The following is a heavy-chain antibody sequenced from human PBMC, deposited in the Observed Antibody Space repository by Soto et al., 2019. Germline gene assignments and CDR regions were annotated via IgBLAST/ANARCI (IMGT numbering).Heavy chain of an antibody. V-gene: IGHV1-3*01. D-gene: IGHD2-15*01. CDR2: INAGNGNT. Sequence: ASVKVSSKASGYTFTSYGISWVRQAPGQRLEWMGWINAGNGNTKYSQKFQGRVTITRDTSASTAYMELSSLRSEDTAVYYCARGPGGPDGPGDYWGQGTLVTVSS. CDR3: ARGPGGPDGPGDY. J-gene: IGHJ4*02. CDR1: GYTFTSYG.